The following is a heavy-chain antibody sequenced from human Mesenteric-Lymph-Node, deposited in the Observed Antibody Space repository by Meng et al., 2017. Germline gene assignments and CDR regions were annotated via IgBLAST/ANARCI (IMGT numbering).Heavy chain of an antibody. CDR3: ARPSGDSSGLGAFDI. CDR1: GFSVSYDS. V-gene: IGHV3-53*04. D-gene: IGHD3-22*01. Sequence: GGSLRLSCAASGFSVSYDSMSWVRRALGKGLEWVSVIYSGGSTYYADSVKGRFTISRHNSKNTVYLQLNSLRDEDTAVYYCARPSGDSSGLGAFDIWGQGTMVTVSS. CDR2: IYSGGST. J-gene: IGHJ3*02.